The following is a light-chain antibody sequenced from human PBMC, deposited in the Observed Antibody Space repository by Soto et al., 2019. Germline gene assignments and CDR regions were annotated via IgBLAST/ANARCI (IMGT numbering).Light chain of an antibody. CDR2: GAS. CDR1: QSVSSSN. J-gene: IGKJ2*01. V-gene: IGKV3-20*01. Sequence: EIVLTQSPGTLSLSPGERATLSCRASQSVSSSNLAWYQQKPGQAPRVLIYGASSRATGIPDRFSGSGSGTDFTLTISRLEPEDFAVYYCQQYGGSRMYTFGQGTKLEIK. CDR3: QQYGGSRMYT.